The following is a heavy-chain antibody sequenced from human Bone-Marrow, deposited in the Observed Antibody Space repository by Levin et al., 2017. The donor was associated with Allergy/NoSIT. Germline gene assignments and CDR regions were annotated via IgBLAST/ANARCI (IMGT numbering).Heavy chain of an antibody. J-gene: IGHJ4*02. Sequence: GESLKISCKASGYTFTTYDINWVRQATGQRLEWMAWMSPSRDPSRGNTGSAQKFQGRVTMSMNTSISTAYMELSRVTSEDTAVYYCVRGRGASSWYPTVDSWGQGTLVTGSS. D-gene: IGHD6-13*01. CDR1: GYTFTTYD. CDR3: VRGRGASSWYPTVDS. V-gene: IGHV1-8*01. CDR2: MSPSRDPSRGNT.